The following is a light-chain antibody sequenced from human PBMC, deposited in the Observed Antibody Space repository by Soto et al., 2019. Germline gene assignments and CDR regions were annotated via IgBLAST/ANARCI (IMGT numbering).Light chain of an antibody. Sequence: EIEVTQSPATLSVSPWEGATLSCRASQSRSNSLAWYQQRPGQAPRLLIYRASTRATGIPDRFSGRGSGTEGTLTISSRQYADVAREYCPQYSNWPRSFGQGTRLEIK. CDR2: RAS. V-gene: IGKV3D-15*01. CDR1: QSRSNS. J-gene: IGKJ5*01. CDR3: PQYSNWPRS.